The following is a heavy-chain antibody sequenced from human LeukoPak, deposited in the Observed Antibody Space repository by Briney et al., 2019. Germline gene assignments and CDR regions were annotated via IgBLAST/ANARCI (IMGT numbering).Heavy chain of an antibody. CDR1: GCTFSDYW. J-gene: IGHJ6*03. V-gene: IGHV3-7*01. CDR2: IKQDGSEK. Sequence: GGSLRLSCAASGCTFSDYWMSSVRQAPGKGLEWVANIKQDGSEKYYVDSVKGRFTISRDNAKNSLYLQMNSLRAEDTAVYYCARLVDYYYYMDVWGKGTTVTVSS. CDR3: ARLVDYYYYMDV.